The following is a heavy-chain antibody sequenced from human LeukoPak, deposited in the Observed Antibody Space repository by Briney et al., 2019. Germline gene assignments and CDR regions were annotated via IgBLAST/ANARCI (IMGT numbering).Heavy chain of an antibody. Sequence: GGSLRLSCAASGFSYSSYWTSWVRQAPGKGLEWVANIKQEGSEKYSVDSVKGRFTISRDNAKNSLYLQMNSLRAEDTAVYYCAKDPKGITIFGVVMDFDPWGQGTLVTVSS. V-gene: IGHV3-7*03. CDR3: AKDPKGITIFGVVMDFDP. J-gene: IGHJ5*02. CDR2: IKQEGSEK. CDR1: GFSYSSYW. D-gene: IGHD3-3*01.